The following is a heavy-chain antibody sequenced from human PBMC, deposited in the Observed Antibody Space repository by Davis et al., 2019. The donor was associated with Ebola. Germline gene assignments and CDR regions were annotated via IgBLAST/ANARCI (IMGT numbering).Heavy chain of an antibody. CDR2: FDPEYGET. V-gene: IGHV1-24*01. J-gene: IGHJ4*02. D-gene: IGHD3-9*01. CDR3: STGLVL. Sequence: ASVKVSCKVSGHTHTDLSIQWVRQTPGKGLEWMGGFDPEYGETIYAQKFQGRVTMTEDTAADTGYMELSSLTSDDPAVYYCSTGLVLWGQGTLVTVSS. CDR1: GHTHTDLS.